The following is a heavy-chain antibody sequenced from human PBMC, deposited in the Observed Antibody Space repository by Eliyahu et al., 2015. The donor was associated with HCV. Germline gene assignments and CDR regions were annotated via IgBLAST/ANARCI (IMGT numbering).Heavy chain of an antibody. CDR3: VRGGWALFGVSASDTFEM. D-gene: IGHD3-3*01. V-gene: IGHV3-13*05. CDR2: IGSSSDP. Sequence: EVRLLESGGGLLQPGESLTLXXXASGFPFSFYXMHWVREVQGTGLEWVASIGSSSDPHYSASVKGRFTVSRENAHNSLHLQMKTLTVGDTGRYYCVRGGWALFGVSASDTFEMWGQGTPVTVSS. CDR1: GFPFSFYX. J-gene: IGHJ4*02.